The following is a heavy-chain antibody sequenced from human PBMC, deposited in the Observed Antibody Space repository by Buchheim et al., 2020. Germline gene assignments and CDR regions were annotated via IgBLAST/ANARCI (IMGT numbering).Heavy chain of an antibody. V-gene: IGHV3-30*04. CDR3: SCRNWFDP. Sequence: QVQLVESGGGVVQPGRSLRLSCAASGFTFSSYAMHWVRQAPGKGLEWVAVISYDGSNKYYADSVKGRFTISRDNSKNTLYLQMNSLRAEDTAVYYCSCRNWFDPWGQGTL. J-gene: IGHJ5*02. CDR1: GFTFSSYA. CDR2: ISYDGSNK. D-gene: IGHD2-2*01.